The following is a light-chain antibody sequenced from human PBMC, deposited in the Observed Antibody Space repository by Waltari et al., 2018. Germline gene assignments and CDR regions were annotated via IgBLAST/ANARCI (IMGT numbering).Light chain of an antibody. CDR1: QGISTH. J-gene: IGKJ4*01. CDR2: AAS. Sequence: DIQLTQSPSFLSASVRDRVTITCRASQGISTHLAWYQQKPGKGPKLPIYAASTLQSDIPSRFSGSGSGTEFTLTISSLQSEDFATYYCLHLNNFPLSFGGGTKVELK. V-gene: IGKV1-9*01. CDR3: LHLNNFPLS.